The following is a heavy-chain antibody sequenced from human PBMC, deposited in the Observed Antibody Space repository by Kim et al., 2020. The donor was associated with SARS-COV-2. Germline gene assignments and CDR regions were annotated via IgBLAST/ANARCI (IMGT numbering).Heavy chain of an antibody. V-gene: IGHV3-23*01. Sequence: YSAAAVKGRFTISRDNSKNTLYLQMNSLRAEDTAVYYCAKVGVGIGGMDVWGQGTTVTVSS. J-gene: IGHJ6*02. D-gene: IGHD2-21*01. CDR3: AKVGVGIGGMDV.